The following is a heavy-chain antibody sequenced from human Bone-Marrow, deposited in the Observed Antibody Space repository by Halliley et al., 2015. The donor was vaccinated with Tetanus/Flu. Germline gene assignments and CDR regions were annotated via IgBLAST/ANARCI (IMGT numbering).Heavy chain of an antibody. J-gene: IGHJ2*01. CDR2: VSDSGTT. CDR1: GGSVSNNH. V-gene: IGHV4-34*01. D-gene: IGHD4-17*01. Sequence: TLSLTCGVSGGSVSNNHWSWIRQPPGKGLEWLGEVSDSGTTNFNPSLKDRLTLSVDTPNNQFSLKLSSVTAADTAVYFCARIWKQMTAVRAVNAFDPWGRGTLVPVSS. CDR3: ARIWKQMTAVRAVNAFDP.